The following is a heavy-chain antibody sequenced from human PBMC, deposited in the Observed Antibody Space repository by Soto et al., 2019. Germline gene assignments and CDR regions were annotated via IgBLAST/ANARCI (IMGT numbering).Heavy chain of an antibody. V-gene: IGHV4-4*07. D-gene: IGHD6-13*01. CDR2: IYTSGST. CDR3: ARGSSRWDY. J-gene: IGHJ4*02. Sequence: PSETLSLTCTVSGGSIISYYCTWIRQPAGKGLEWIGRIYTSGSTNYNPSLKSRVTMSVDTSKNQFSLRLSSVTAADTAMYYCARGSSRWDYWGQGTLVTVSS. CDR1: GGSIISYY.